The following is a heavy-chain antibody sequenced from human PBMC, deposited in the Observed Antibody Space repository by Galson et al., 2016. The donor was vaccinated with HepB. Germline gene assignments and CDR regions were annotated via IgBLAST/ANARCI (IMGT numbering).Heavy chain of an antibody. CDR3: ARLRGFDAFDV. V-gene: IGHV5-51*01. Sequence: QSGAEVKKPGESLKISCKGSGYNFATYWIGWVRQMPGKGLEWMGIIYPDDSDTRYSPSFQGQVTISADKSISTACLQWTSLKASDTAMYYCARLRGFDAFDVWGQGTMGTVS. CDR2: IYPDDSDT. D-gene: IGHD3-10*01. CDR1: GYNFATYW. J-gene: IGHJ3*01.